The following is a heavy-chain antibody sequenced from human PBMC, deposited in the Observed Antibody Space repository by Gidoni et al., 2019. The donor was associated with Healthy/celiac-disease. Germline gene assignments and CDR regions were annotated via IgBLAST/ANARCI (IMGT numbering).Heavy chain of an antibody. Sequence: QVQLVESGGGVVQPGRSLRLSCAASGFTFSSYGMHWVRQAPGKGLEWVAVISYDGSNKYYADSVKGRFTISRDNSKNTLYLQMNSLRAEDTAVYYCARGLRITMVRGAGDAFDIWGQGTMVTVSS. D-gene: IGHD3-10*01. CDR2: ISYDGSNK. J-gene: IGHJ3*02. V-gene: IGHV3-30*03. CDR1: GFTFSSYG. CDR3: ARGLRITMVRGAGDAFDI.